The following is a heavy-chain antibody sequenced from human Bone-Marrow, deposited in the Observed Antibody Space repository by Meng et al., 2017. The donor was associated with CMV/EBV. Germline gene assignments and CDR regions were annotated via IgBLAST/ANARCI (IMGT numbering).Heavy chain of an antibody. D-gene: IGHD2-2*01. CDR3: AHTRAPLYCSSTSCYPGRGTWFDP. Sequence: GVGWIRQPPGKALEWLALIYWNDDKRYSPSLKSRLTITKDTSKNQVVLTMTNMDPVDTATYSCAHTRAPLYCSSTSCYPGRGTWFDPWGQGTLVTVSS. CDR1: G. J-gene: IGHJ5*02. V-gene: IGHV2-5*01. CDR2: IYWNDDK.